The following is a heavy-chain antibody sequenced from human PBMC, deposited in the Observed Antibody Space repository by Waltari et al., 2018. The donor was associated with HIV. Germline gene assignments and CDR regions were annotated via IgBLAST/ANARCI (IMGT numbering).Heavy chain of an antibody. CDR2: IYYSGST. CDR3: VREGAQGSARIKGKSYNWFDP. Sequence: QVQLQESGPGLVKPSQTLSLTCTVSGGSISSGGYYWSWIRQHPGKGLEWIGYIYYSGSTYYNPSLKSRVTISVDTSKNQFSLKLSSVTAADTAVYYWVREGAQGSARIKGKSYNWFDPWGQGTLVTVSS. V-gene: IGHV4-31*03. J-gene: IGHJ5*02. CDR1: GGSISSGGYY. D-gene: IGHD5-18*01.